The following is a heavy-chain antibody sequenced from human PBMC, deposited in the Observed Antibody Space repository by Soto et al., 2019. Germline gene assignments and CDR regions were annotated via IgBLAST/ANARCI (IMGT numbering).Heavy chain of an antibody. CDR3: ARDHYYGSGSYYNWGQTYYYMDV. CDR1: GFTFSDYY. Sequence: GGSLRLSCAASGFTFSDYYMSWIRQAPGKGLEWVSYISSSGSTIYYADSVKGRFTISRDNAKNSLYLQMNSLRAEDTAVYYCARDHYYGSGSYYNWGQTYYYMDVWGKGTTVTVSS. V-gene: IGHV3-11*01. J-gene: IGHJ6*03. CDR2: ISSSGSTI. D-gene: IGHD3-10*01.